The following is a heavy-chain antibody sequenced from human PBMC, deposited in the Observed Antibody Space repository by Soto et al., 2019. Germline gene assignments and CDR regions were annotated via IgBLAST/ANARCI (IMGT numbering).Heavy chain of an antibody. CDR3: ARRVATSATYYFDD. Sequence: GESLKISCKGSGYRFLSYWITWVRQMPGKGLEWMGRIDPSDSYTNYSPSFQGHVTISADKSISTAYLQWSSLKASDTAMYYCARRVATSATYYFDDSGQGTLVTVSS. J-gene: IGHJ4*02. V-gene: IGHV5-10-1*01. D-gene: IGHD5-12*01. CDR1: GYRFLSYW. CDR2: IDPSDSYT.